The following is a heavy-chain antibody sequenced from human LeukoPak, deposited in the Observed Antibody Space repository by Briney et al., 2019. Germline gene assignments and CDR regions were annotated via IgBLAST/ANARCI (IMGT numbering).Heavy chain of an antibody. CDR2: ISDSGGST. D-gene: IGHD6-19*01. Sequence: PGGSLRLSCAAAGFTFSSYPMSWFRQGPGKGLEWVSAISDSGGSTYYADSVKGRFTISRDNSKNTLYLQMNSLRAEDTAVYYCAKEGGGQCLVPPLDFQHWGQGTLLTVSS. V-gene: IGHV3-23*01. CDR3: AKEGGGQCLVPPLDFQH. J-gene: IGHJ1*01. CDR1: GFTFSSYP.